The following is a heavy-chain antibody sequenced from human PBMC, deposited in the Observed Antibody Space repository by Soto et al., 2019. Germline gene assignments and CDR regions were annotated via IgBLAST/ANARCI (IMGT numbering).Heavy chain of an antibody. Sequence: SCAASGFTFSSYSMNWVRQAPGKGLEWVSSISSSSSYIYYADSVKGRFTISRDNAKNSLYLQMNSLRAEDTAVYYCAREPPNYDILTGYYPVRDYYYMDVWGKGTTVTVSS. J-gene: IGHJ6*03. V-gene: IGHV3-21*01. CDR2: ISSSSSYI. CDR3: AREPPNYDILTGYYPVRDYYYMDV. D-gene: IGHD3-9*01. CDR1: GFTFSSYS.